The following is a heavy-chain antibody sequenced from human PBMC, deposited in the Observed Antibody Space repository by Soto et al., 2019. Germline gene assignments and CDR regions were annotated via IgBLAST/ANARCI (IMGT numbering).Heavy chain of an antibody. CDR2: ISTSSSYI. J-gene: IGHJ4*02. Sequence: GVSLRLSCAASGFTFSRYGMDWVRQAPGKGLEWVSSISTSSSYIYYADSVEGRFTISRDNAKNSLYLQMNSLRAEDTAVYYCARGLYGDYPFDYWGQGTLVTVSS. V-gene: IGHV3-21*01. CDR1: GFTFSRYG. D-gene: IGHD4-17*01. CDR3: ARGLYGDYPFDY.